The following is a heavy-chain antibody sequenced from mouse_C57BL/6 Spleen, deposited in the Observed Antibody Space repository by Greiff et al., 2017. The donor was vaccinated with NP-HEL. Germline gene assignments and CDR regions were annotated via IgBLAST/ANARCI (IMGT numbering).Heavy chain of an antibody. CDR3: ARSGYSNYFYY. J-gene: IGHJ2*01. D-gene: IGHD2-5*01. V-gene: IGHV1-42*01. CDR2: INPSTGGT. Sequence: EVQLQQSGPELVKPGASVKISCKASGYSFTGYYMNWVKQSPEKSLEWIGEINPSTGGTTYNQKFKAKATLTVDKSASTAYMQLKSLTSEDSAVYYCARSGYSNYFYYWGQGTTLTVSS. CDR1: GYSFTGYY.